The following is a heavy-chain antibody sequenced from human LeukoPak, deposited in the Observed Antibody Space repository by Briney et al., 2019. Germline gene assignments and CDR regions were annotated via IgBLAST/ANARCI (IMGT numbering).Heavy chain of an antibody. D-gene: IGHD3-22*01. V-gene: IGHV1-69*13. CDR2: IIPIFGTA. CDR3: AGQREGPTYYYDSSGYYFDAFDI. CDR1: GGTFSSYA. J-gene: IGHJ3*02. Sequence: GASVKVSCKASGGTFSSYAFSWVRQAPGQGLEWMGGIIPIFGTAKYAQKFQGRVTITADESTSTAYMELSSLRSEDTAVYYCAGQREGPTYYYDSSGYYFDAFDIWGQGTMVTVSS.